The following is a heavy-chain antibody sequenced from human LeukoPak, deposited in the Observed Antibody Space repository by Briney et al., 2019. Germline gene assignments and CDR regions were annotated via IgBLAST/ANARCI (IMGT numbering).Heavy chain of an antibody. V-gene: IGHV1-69*05. CDR1: GGTFSSYA. CDR2: IIPIFGTA. J-gene: IGHJ5*02. Sequence: GASVKVSCKASGGTFSSYAISWVRQAPGQGLEWMGGIIPIFGTANYAQKFQGRVTITTDESTSTAYMELSSLRSEDTAVYYCARDCNYYGSYYIGWFDPWGQGTPVTVSS. CDR3: ARDCNYYGSYYIGWFDP. D-gene: IGHD3-10*01.